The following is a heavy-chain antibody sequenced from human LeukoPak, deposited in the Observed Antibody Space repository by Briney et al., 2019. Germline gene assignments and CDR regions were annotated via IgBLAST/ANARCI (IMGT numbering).Heavy chain of an antibody. CDR2: IKQDGSEK. CDR3: ARDEHQFYHASSGRFDY. Sequence: GGSLRLSCAASGFTFSYYWMGWVRQAPGKGLEWVANIKQDGSEKYYVDSVKGRFTISRDNAKNSLYLQMNSMRAEDTAVYYCARDEHQFYHASSGRFDYWGQGILVTVSS. J-gene: IGHJ4*02. CDR1: GFTFSYYW. V-gene: IGHV3-7*04. D-gene: IGHD3-22*01.